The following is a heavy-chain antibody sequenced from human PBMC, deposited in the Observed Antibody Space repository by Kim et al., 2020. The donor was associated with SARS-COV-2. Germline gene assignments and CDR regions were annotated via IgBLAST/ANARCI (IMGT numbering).Heavy chain of an antibody. CDR3: ARGPARIYCSGGSCYSNYYYYYGMDV. J-gene: IGHJ6*02. CDR2: INHSGST. D-gene: IGHD2-15*01. V-gene: IGHV4-34*01. CDR1: GGSFSGYY. Sequence: SETLSLTCAVYGGSFSGYYWSWIRQPPGKGLEWIVEINHSGSTNYNPSLKSRVTISVDTSKNQFSLKLSSVTAADTAVYYCARGPARIYCSGGSCYSNYYYYYGMDVWGQGTTVTVSS.